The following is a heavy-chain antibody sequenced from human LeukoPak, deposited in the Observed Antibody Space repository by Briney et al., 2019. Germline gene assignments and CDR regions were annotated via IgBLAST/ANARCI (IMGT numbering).Heavy chain of an antibody. Sequence: PGGSLRLSCAASGFTFSSYGMHWVRQAPGKGLEWVAFIRYDGSNKYYADSVKGRFTISRDNSKNTLYLQMNSLRAEDTAVYYCAKGMGNIYSSGWYYFDYWGQGTLVTVSS. CDR1: GFTFSSYG. J-gene: IGHJ4*02. CDR2: IRYDGSNK. V-gene: IGHV3-30*02. CDR3: AKGMGNIYSSGWYYFDY. D-gene: IGHD6-13*01.